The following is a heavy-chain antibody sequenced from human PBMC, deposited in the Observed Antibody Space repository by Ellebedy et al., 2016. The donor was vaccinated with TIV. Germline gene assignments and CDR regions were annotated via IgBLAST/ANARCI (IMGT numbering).Heavy chain of an antibody. CDR3: AREGAAAGRHDFDY. CDR2: ISYDGSNK. V-gene: IGHV3-30-3*01. J-gene: IGHJ4*02. Sequence: GESLKISCAASGFTFSSYAMHWVRQAPGKGLEWVAVISYDGSNKYYADSVKGRFTISRDNSKNTLYLQMNSLRAEDTAVYYCAREGAAAGRHDFDYWGQGTLVTVSS. D-gene: IGHD6-13*01. CDR1: GFTFSSYA.